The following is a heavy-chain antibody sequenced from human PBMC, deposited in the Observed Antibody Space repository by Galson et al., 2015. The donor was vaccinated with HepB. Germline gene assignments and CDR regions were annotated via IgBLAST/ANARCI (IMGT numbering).Heavy chain of an antibody. J-gene: IGHJ4*02. V-gene: IGHV1-3*01. CDR1: GYTFTNYA. CDR3: ARGSGRDGHAEYDF. Sequence: SVKVSCKASGYTFTNYAIHWVRQAPGQGLEWMGWINAGNGDTDYSQKVQGRVTLTGDTAASTVFMELSSLSSEDTAVYYCARGSGRDGHAEYDFWGPGTLVTVSS. CDR2: INAGNGDT. D-gene: IGHD3-3*01.